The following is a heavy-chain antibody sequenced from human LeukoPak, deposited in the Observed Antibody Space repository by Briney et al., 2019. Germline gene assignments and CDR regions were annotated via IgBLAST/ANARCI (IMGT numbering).Heavy chain of an antibody. CDR1: GGSISSYY. D-gene: IGHD2-15*01. V-gene: IGHV4-59*01. CDR3: ARGVVVAATRHFDY. J-gene: IGHJ4*02. Sequence: NPSETLSLTCTVSGGSISSYYWSWIRQPPGKGLEWIGYIYYSGSTNYNPSLKSRVTISVDTSKNQFSLKLSSVTAADTAVYYCARGVVVAATRHFDYWGQGTLVTVSS. CDR2: IYYSGST.